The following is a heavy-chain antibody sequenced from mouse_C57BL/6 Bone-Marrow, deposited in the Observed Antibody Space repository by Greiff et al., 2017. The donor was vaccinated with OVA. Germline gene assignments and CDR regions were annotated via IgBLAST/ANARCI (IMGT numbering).Heavy chain of an antibody. CDR1: GFNIKDDY. D-gene: IGHD1-1*01. CDR2: IDPENGDT. J-gene: IGHJ4*01. Sequence: VQLQQSGAELVRPGASVKLSCTASGFNIKDDYMHWVKQRPEQGLEWIGWIDPENGDTEYASKFQGKATITADTSSNTAYLQLSSLTSEDTAVYYCTTPTTVVAHYYAMDYWGQGTSVTVSS. V-gene: IGHV14-4*01. CDR3: TTPTTVVAHYYAMDY.